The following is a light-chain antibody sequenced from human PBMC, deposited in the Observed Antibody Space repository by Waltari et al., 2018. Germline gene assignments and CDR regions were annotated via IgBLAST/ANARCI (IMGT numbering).Light chain of an antibody. J-gene: IGKJ4*01. CDR3: QQYASVPLT. CDR1: QSISTW. V-gene: IGKV1-5*03. CDR2: KTS. Sequence: DIQMTQSPSSLSASVGDRVTLTCRASQSISTWLAWYQQKPGKAPNLLIYKTSTLQSGVPSRFSGSGSGTEFTLTISNLQPEDFATYFCQQYASVPLTFGAGTKVEI.